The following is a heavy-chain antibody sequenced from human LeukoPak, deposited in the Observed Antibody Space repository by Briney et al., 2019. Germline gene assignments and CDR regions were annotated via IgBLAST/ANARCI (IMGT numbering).Heavy chain of an antibody. D-gene: IGHD2-2*01. J-gene: IGHJ5*02. Sequence: SETLSLTCTVSGGSVSNGSFYWSWIRQPPGKGLEWIGHIYYSGTTKYNPSLKSRVTMSVDTSKSQFSLKLSSVTAADTVVYYCARVIGYCSSTSCPGGFDPWGQGTLVTVSS. CDR3: ARVIGYCSSTSCPGGFDP. CDR1: GGSVSNGSFY. V-gene: IGHV4-61*01. CDR2: IYYSGTT.